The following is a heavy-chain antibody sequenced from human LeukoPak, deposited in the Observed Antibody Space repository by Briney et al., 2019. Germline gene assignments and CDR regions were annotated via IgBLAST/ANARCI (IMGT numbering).Heavy chain of an antibody. CDR3: ARDRVSDYYGAFDI. CDR1: GGTFSSYA. V-gene: IGHV1-69*05. Sequence: SVKVSCKASGGTFSSYAISWVRQAPGQGLEWMGGIIPIFGTANYAQKFQGRVTITTDESTSTAYMELSSLRSEDTAVYYCARDRVSDYYGAFDIWGQGTMVTVSS. CDR2: IIPIFGTA. D-gene: IGHD5/OR15-5a*01. J-gene: IGHJ3*02.